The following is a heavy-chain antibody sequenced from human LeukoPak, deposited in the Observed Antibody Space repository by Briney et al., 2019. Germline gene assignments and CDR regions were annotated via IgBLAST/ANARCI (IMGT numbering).Heavy chain of an antibody. Sequence: PSGTLSLTCAVSGGSISSSNWWSWVRQPPGKGLEWIGEIYHSGSTNYNPPLKSRVTISVDKSKNQFSLKLSSVTAADTAVYYCARFPRGSSSWYFRWGQGTLVTVSS. D-gene: IGHD6-13*01. CDR3: ARFPRGSSSWYFR. CDR2: IYHSGST. V-gene: IGHV4-4*02. J-gene: IGHJ4*02. CDR1: GGSISSSNW.